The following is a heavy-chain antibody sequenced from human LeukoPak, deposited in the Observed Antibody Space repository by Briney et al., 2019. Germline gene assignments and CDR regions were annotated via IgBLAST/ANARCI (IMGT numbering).Heavy chain of an antibody. J-gene: IGHJ4*02. CDR3: ARAAGTYYSGFDC. Sequence: SETLSLTCTASSGSISSTSYYWGWIRQPPGRGLEWIGGIIYSGNTYYNPSLKSRVTISVDTSENQFSLKLNSMTAADTAVYYCARAAGTYYSGFDCWGQGTLVTVSS. D-gene: IGHD3-10*01. CDR1: SGSISSTSYY. CDR2: IIYSGNT. V-gene: IGHV4-39*07.